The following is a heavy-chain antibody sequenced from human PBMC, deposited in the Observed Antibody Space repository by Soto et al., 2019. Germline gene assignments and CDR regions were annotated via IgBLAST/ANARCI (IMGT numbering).Heavy chain of an antibody. CDR1: GGSISGGGFY. D-gene: IGHD3-3*01. CDR2: MYYSGRF. CDR3: ARAPETPPIVRVVVPYFFDS. V-gene: IGHV4-31*03. J-gene: IGHJ4*02. Sequence: QVQLQESGPGLVKPSQTLSLTCTVSGGSISGGGFYWSWIRQRPGKGLEWIGYMYYSGRFYYNPSINGRVMISSDTSNNQFSLSVSSVTAADAAVYYCARAPETPPIVRVVVPYFFDSWRQGTLVTVSS.